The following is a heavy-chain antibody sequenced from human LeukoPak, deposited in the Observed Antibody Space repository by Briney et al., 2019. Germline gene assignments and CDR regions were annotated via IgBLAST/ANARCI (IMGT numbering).Heavy chain of an antibody. D-gene: IGHD3-10*01. V-gene: IGHV3-64*01. CDR3: ARDPIVTIWFGELLDRASPLGRDY. CDR2: ISSNGGST. CDR1: GFTFSSYA. J-gene: IGHJ4*02. Sequence: PGGSLRLSCAASGFTFSSYAMHWVRQAPGKGLEYVSAISSNGGSTYYANSVKGRFTISRDNSKNTLYLQMGSLRAEDMAVYYCARDPIVTIWFGELLDRASPLGRDYWGQGTLVTVSS.